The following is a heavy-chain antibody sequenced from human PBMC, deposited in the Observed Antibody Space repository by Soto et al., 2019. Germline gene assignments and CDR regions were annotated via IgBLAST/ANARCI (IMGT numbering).Heavy chain of an antibody. V-gene: IGHV1-18*01. Sequence: QVQLVQSGAEVKKPGASVKVSCKASGYTFTSFGITWVRQVPGQGLEWMGWISPYSGNTNYAPKVQGRVTMTTDTSTNTAYMELRSLRSDDTAVYYCATGWFITSSADYWGQGTLVTVSS. CDR2: ISPYSGNT. CDR3: ATGWFITSSADY. J-gene: IGHJ4*02. CDR1: GYTFTSFG. D-gene: IGHD2-2*01.